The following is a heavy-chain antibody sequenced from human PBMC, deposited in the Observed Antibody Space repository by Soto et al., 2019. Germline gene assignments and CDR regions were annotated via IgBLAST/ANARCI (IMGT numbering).Heavy chain of an antibody. Sequence: SETLSLTCTVSGVSVSSGSFYWAWIRQPPGKGLEWIGFGSYSGTTNYKPSLKSRVAISVDTSRSQISLKVSSLTAADTAVYYCARGATVTQFDYWGRGTLVTVSS. CDR1: GVSVSSGSFY. CDR3: ARGATVTQFDY. D-gene: IGHD4-17*01. CDR2: GSYSGTT. V-gene: IGHV4-61*01. J-gene: IGHJ4*02.